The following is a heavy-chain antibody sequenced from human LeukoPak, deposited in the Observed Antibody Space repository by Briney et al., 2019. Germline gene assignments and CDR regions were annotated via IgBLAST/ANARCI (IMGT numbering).Heavy chain of an antibody. CDR2: IYHSGST. J-gene: IGHJ4*02. D-gene: IGHD6-19*01. Sequence: SETLSLTCAVYGGSFSGYYWSWIRQPPGKGLEWIGSIYHSGSTSYNPSLQSRVTISVDTSKNQFSLKLNSVTAADTAVYYCARGGHTSGWYPFDYWGQGTLVTVSS. CDR3: ARGGHTSGWYPFDY. CDR1: GGSFSGYY. V-gene: IGHV4-34*01.